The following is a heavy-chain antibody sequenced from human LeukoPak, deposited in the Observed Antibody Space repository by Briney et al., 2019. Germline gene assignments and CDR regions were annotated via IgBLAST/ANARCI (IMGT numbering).Heavy chain of an antibody. V-gene: IGHV4-39*07. CDR2: IYYTGST. CDR3: ARGKAGEQLVGLTNWLDH. CDR1: GGSISSSNYY. D-gene: IGHD6-6*01. J-gene: IGHJ5*02. Sequence: SETLSLTCTVSGGSISSSNYYWGCIRQPPGKGLEWIGDIYYTGSTYYNPSLKSRVAISVDTSKNQFSLKLKSVTAADTAVYYCARGKAGEQLVGLTNWLDHWGQGTLVTVSS.